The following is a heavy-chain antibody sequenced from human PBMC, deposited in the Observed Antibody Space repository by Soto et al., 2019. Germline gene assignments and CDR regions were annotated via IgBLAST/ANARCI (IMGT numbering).Heavy chain of an antibody. CDR2: ISGSGST. CDR1: GFIFSTYA. J-gene: IGHJ6*02. V-gene: IGHV3-23*01. CDR3: APMGV. Sequence: EVQLLESGGGLVQPGGSLRLSCAASGFIFSTYAMSWVRQAPGKGLEWVSAISGSGSTYYADSVKGRFTISRDDAKNTLYLQMNSLRVDDTAVYYCAPMGVWGQGTTVTVSS.